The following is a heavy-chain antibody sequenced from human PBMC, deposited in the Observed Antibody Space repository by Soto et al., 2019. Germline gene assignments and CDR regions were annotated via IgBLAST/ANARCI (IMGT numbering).Heavy chain of an antibody. D-gene: IGHD3-3*01. CDR3: ARTPYYDFWSGALGYNYYGMDV. V-gene: IGHV4-34*01. CDR2: INHSGST. CDR1: AGTFSGYY. Sequence: SQTLPLTCVVYAGTFSGYYWSWIRQLPGKGLEWIGEINHSGSTNYNPSLKSRVTISVDTSKNQFSLKLSSVTAADTAVYYCARTPYYDFWSGALGYNYYGMDVWGQGTTV. J-gene: IGHJ6*02.